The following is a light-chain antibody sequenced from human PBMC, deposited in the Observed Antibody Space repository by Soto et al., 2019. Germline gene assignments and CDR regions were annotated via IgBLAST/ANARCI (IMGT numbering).Light chain of an antibody. CDR1: QSAGNF. Sequence: EIVMTQSPATLSVSPGETASLSCRASQSAGNFLAWYQQKPGQAPRLLIYYISTRATGIPARFSGSGSGTEFTLTINSLQSEDSAVYYCQQHTQLPITFGQGTRLETK. CDR2: YIS. J-gene: IGKJ5*01. V-gene: IGKV3D-15*01. CDR3: QQHTQLPIT.